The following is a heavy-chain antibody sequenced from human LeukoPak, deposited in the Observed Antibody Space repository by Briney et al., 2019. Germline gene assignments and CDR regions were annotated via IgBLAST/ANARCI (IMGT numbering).Heavy chain of an antibody. Sequence: SETLSLTCAVYGGSFSGYYWSWIRQPPGKGLEWIGEINHSGSINYNPSLKSRVTISVDTSKNQFSLKLSSVTAADTAVYYCARGGYFDYWGRGTLVTVSS. CDR1: GGSFSGYY. CDR2: INHSGSI. CDR3: ARGGYFDY. J-gene: IGHJ4*02. V-gene: IGHV4-34*01.